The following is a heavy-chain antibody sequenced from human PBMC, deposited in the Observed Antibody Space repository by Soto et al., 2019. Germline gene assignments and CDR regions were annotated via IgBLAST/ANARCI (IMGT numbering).Heavy chain of an antibody. J-gene: IGHJ3*02. CDR1: GFTFSSYA. Sequence: EVQLLESGGGLVQPGGSLRLSCAASGFTFSSYAMSWVRQAPGKGLEWVSAISGSGGSTYYADSVKGRFTISRDNSKNTLYLQMNSLRAEDTAVYYCAKDYYVILRYCSGGSCYSVAFDIWGQGTMVTVSS. D-gene: IGHD2-15*01. V-gene: IGHV3-23*01. CDR2: ISGSGGST. CDR3: AKDYYVILRYCSGGSCYSVAFDI.